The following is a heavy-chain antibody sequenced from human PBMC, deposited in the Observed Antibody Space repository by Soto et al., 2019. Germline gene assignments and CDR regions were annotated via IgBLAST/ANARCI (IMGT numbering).Heavy chain of an antibody. Sequence: PSESLSLTCTVSGVSISSYCWSWVRQPPGKGLEWIGYIYYSGSTNYNPSLKSRVTISVDTSKNQFSLKLSSVTAADTAVYYCAREREREDYYESSGYYDYWGQGTLVTVSS. J-gene: IGHJ4*02. CDR1: GVSISSYC. CDR2: IYYSGST. V-gene: IGHV4-59*01. D-gene: IGHD3-22*01. CDR3: AREREREDYYESSGYYDY.